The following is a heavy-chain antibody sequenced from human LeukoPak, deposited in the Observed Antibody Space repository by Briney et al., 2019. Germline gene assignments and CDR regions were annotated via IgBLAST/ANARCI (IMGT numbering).Heavy chain of an antibody. CDR1: GVTLIRKR. CDR2: IKQDGGEK. V-gene: IGHV3-7*03. J-gene: IGHJ4*02. Sequence: PGGSLRLSCVDLGVTLIRKRKSWVRQAPGKGLEWVANIKQDGGEKYYVDSVKGRFTISRDNAKNSLYLQMNSLRVEDTAVYYCARDGRPLDYWGQGTLVTVSS. CDR3: ARDGRPLDY.